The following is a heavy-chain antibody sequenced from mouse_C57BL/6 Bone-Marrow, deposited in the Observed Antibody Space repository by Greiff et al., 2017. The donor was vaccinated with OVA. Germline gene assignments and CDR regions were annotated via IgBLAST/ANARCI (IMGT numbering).Heavy chain of an antibody. CDR3: ARSGYRNYGGAMDY. CDR1: GYTFTSYW. D-gene: IGHD2-5*01. V-gene: IGHV1-64*01. Sequence: QVQLQQPGAELVKPGASVKLFCKASGYTFTSYWMHWVKQRPGQGLEWIGMIHPNSGSTKYNEKFKSKATLTVDKSSSTAYMQLSSLTSEDSAVYYCARSGYRNYGGAMDYWGQGTSVTVSS. J-gene: IGHJ4*01. CDR2: IHPNSGST.